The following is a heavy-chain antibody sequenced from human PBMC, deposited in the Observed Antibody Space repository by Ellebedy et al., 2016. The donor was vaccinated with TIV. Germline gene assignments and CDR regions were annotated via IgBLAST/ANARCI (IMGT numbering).Heavy chain of an antibody. CDR1: GYTFINRA. CDR2: INTDSGDT. Sequence: ASVKVSCXASGYTFINRAVSWVRQAPGQGLEWMGWINTDSGDTVYAQKLQGRVTMTTDTSTTTVYMELRSLRSDDTAVYYCARDDYCSGAACYSEGFDIWGQGTMVTVSS. J-gene: IGHJ3*02. D-gene: IGHD2-15*01. V-gene: IGHV1-18*01. CDR3: ARDDYCSGAACYSEGFDI.